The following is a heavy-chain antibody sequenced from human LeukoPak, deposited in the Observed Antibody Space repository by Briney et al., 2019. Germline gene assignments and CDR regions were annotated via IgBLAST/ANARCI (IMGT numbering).Heavy chain of an antibody. Sequence: GGPLRLSCAASGFTFTSYVMSWVRHPPGKGLEGVSAIAGDGGSTYYAESVKGRFTIPRDNSKNTLHLQMNSLRAEDTAVYYCAKGSSGGRPYYCAYWRQGTLVTVYS. CDR3: AKGSSGGRPYYCAY. CDR1: GFTFTSYV. CDR2: IAGDGGST. J-gene: IGHJ1*01. D-gene: IGHD3-10*01. V-gene: IGHV3-23*01.